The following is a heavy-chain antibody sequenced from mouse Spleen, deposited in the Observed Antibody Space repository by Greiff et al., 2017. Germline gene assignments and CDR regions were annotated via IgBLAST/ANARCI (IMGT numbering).Heavy chain of an antibody. V-gene: IGHV1-72*01. CDR3: ARGGVIYYYGSRDYAMDY. D-gene: IGHD1-1*01. CDR2: IDPNSGGT. CDR1: GYTFTSYW. Sequence: QVQLQQPGAELVKPGASVKLSCKASGYTFTSYWMHWVKQRPGRGLEWIGRIDPNSGGTKYNEKFKSKATLTVDKPSSTAYMQLSSLTSEDSAVYYCARGGVIYYYGSRDYAMDYWGQGTSVTVSS. J-gene: IGHJ4*01.